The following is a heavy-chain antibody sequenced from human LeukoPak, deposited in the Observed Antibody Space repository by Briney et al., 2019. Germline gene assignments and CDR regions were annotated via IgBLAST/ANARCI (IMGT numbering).Heavy chain of an antibody. CDR1: GLTFSSYG. V-gene: IGHV3-30*18. J-gene: IGHJ4*02. CDR3: AKAAGRVATITNFDY. CDR2: ISYDGSNK. D-gene: IGHD5-12*01. Sequence: GGSLRLSCAASGLTFSSYGMHWVRQAPGKGLEWVAVISYDGSNKYYADSVKGRFTISRDNSKNTLYLQMNSLRAEDTAVYYCAKAAGRVATITNFDYWGQGTLVTVSS.